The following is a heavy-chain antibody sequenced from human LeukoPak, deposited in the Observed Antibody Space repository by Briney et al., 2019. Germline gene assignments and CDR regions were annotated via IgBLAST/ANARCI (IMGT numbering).Heavy chain of an antibody. D-gene: IGHD6-13*01. CDR2: IYSGGST. Sequence: GGSLGLSCAASGFTVSSNYMSWVRQAPGKGLEWVSVIYSGGSTYYADSVKGRFTISRDNSKNTLYLQMNSLRAEDTAVYYCAKLIAAAGYWGQGTLVTVSS. V-gene: IGHV3-53*01. CDR3: AKLIAAAGY. J-gene: IGHJ4*02. CDR1: GFTVSSNY.